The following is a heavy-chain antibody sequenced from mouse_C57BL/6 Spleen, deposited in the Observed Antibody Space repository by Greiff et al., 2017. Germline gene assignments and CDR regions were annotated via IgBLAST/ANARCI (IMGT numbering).Heavy chain of an antibody. Sequence: QVQLQQSGAELARPGASVKLSCKASGYTFTSYGISWVKQRTGQGLEWIGEIYPRSGNTYYNEKFKGKATLTADKSSSTAYMELRSLTSEDSAVYFCARREAQATYYYAMDYWGQGTSVTVS. CDR2: IYPRSGNT. J-gene: IGHJ4*01. V-gene: IGHV1-81*01. CDR1: GYTFTSYG. CDR3: ARREAQATYYYAMDY. D-gene: IGHD3-2*02.